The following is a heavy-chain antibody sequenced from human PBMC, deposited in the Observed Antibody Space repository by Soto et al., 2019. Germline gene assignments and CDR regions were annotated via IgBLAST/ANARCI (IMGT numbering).Heavy chain of an antibody. V-gene: IGHV3-73*01. CDR2: IRSKANSYAT. Sequence: LRLSCAASGFTFSGSAMHWVRQASGKGLEWVGRIRSKANSYATAYAASLKGRFTISRDDSKNTAYLQMNSLKTEDTAVYYCTRHTGDYVDWFDPWGQGTLVTVSS. CDR1: GFTFSGSA. J-gene: IGHJ5*02. D-gene: IGHD4-17*01. CDR3: TRHTGDYVDWFDP.